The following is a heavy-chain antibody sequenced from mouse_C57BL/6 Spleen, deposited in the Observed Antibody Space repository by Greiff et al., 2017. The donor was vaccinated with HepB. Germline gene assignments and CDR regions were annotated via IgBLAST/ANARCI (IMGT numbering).Heavy chain of an antibody. J-gene: IGHJ3*01. D-gene: IGHD2-10*01. V-gene: IGHV1-18*01. CDR3: ARSYYGTWLAY. CDR2: INPNNGGT. CDR1: GYTFTDYN. Sequence: EVQLQQSGPELVKPGASVKIPCKASGYTFTDYNMDWVKQSHGKSLEWIGDINPNNGGTIYNQKFKGKATLTVDKSSSTAYMELRSLTSEDTAVYYCARSYYGTWLAYWGQGTLVTVSA.